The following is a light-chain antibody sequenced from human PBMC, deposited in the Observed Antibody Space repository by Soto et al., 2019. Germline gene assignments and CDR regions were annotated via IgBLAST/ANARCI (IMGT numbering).Light chain of an antibody. CDR3: CSYAGGGTYV. V-gene: IGLV2-23*01. J-gene: IGLJ1*01. CDR1: SSDVGNYNL. CDR2: EGT. Sequence: QSALTQPASVSGSPGRSITISCTGTSSDVGNYNLVSWYQQQPGKAPKLMMYEGTERPSGVSNRFSGSKSGNTASLTISGLQAEDEADYYCCSYAGGGTYVFGTGTKLTVL.